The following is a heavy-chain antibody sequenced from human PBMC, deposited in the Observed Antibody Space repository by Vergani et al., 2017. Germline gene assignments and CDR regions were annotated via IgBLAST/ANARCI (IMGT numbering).Heavy chain of an antibody. D-gene: IGHD1-26*01. V-gene: IGHV3-7*01. J-gene: IGHJ4*02. CDR1: GFNVGHYW. Sequence: EVQLVESGGDFVQPGGSLTLCCAASGFNVGHYWMSWVRQAPGKGLEWVANIKEDGTEKYYLDSVKGRFTISRDIAENSIYLEMNSLRVEDTAVYYCAREGVPRCCIVGAPDFWGQGTQVTVSS. CDR2: IKEDGTEK. CDR3: AREGVPRCCIVGAPDF.